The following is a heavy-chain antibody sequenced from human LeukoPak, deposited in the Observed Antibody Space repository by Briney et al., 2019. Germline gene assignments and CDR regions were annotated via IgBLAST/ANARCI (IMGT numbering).Heavy chain of an antibody. CDR3: ARARVPIAVAGLYYFDY. J-gene: IGHJ4*02. CDR2: IKPDSGSS. Sequence: ASVKVSCKASGYTFTAYYIHWLRQAPGHGPEWMGWIKPDSGSSHYAQKFQGRVTMTRDTSSNSAYMDLTRLKSDDTAVYYCARARVPIAVAGLYYFDYWGQGALVTVSS. V-gene: IGHV1-2*02. CDR1: GYTFTAYY. D-gene: IGHD6-19*01.